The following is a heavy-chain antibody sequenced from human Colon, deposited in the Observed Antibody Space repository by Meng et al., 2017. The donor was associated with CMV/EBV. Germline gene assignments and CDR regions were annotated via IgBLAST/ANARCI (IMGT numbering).Heavy chain of an antibody. V-gene: IGHV1-2*02. Sequence: VQLMQCGAGVKDPGASVKVSCKTSGYTFSDYYMHWVRQAPGQGLEWMGWIRSDGSATNYAQKFRGRVTMTRDASVSTAYMELSGLTSDDTAVYFCVRSSGWSLFDYWGPGALVTVSS. J-gene: IGHJ4*02. D-gene: IGHD6-19*01. CDR3: VRSSGWSLFDY. CDR2: IRSDGSAT. CDR1: GYTFSDYY.